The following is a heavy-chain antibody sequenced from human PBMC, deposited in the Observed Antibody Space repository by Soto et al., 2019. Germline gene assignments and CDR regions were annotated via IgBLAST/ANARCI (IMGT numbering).Heavy chain of an antibody. V-gene: IGHV3-66*01. CDR3: ARDRRLGYCSGGSCYSYYYMDV. CDR2: IYSGGST. D-gene: IGHD2-15*01. Sequence: GGSLRLSCAASGFTVSSNYMSWVRQAPGKGLEWVSVIYSGGSTYYADSVKGRFTISRDNSKNTLYLQMNSLRAEDTAVYYCARDRRLGYCSGGSCYSYYYMDVWGKGTTVTVSS. CDR1: GFTVSSNY. J-gene: IGHJ6*03.